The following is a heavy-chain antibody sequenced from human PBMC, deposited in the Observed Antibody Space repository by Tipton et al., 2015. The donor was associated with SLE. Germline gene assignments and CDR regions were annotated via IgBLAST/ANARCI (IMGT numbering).Heavy chain of an antibody. D-gene: IGHD3/OR15-3a*01. CDR1: RFILSSFG. J-gene: IGHJ4*02. V-gene: IGHV3-30*02. Sequence: QLVQSGGGVVQPGGSLRLSCAVSRFILSSFGMHWVRQATGKGLEWVAYISYGGDNKYYADSVTGRFTISRDDSMSTMYMEMNSLRPEDTAVYYCVKDWTWGFESWGQGTLVTVSS. CDR2: ISYGGDNK. CDR3: VKDWTWGFES.